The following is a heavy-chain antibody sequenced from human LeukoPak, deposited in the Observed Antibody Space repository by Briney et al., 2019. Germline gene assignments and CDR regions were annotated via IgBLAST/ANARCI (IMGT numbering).Heavy chain of an antibody. V-gene: IGHV3-9*03. Sequence: PGRSLRLSCAASGFTFDDYAMHWVRQAPGKGLEWVSGISWNSGSIGYADSVKGRFTISRDNAKNPLYLQMNSLRAEDMALYYCAKGRWAHPTAMVDYWGQGTLVTVSS. J-gene: IGHJ4*02. D-gene: IGHD5-18*01. CDR3: AKGRWAHPTAMVDY. CDR1: GFTFDDYA. CDR2: ISWNSGSI.